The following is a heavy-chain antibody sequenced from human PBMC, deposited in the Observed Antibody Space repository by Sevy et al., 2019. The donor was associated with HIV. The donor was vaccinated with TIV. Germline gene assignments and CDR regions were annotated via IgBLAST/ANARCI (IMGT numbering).Heavy chain of an antibody. J-gene: IGHJ3*01. Sequence: GGSLRLSCAASGFSFSTYAMHWVRQAPGTGLEWVAVISYDESHKYYTDSVKGRFTISRDNSKNTLFLQMNNLRPDDTALYYCAKAVANPLLVSLDLWGQWTVATVSS. V-gene: IGHV3-30*04. CDR3: AKAVANPLLVSLDL. CDR2: ISYDESHK. CDR1: GFSFSTYA. D-gene: IGHD3-22*01.